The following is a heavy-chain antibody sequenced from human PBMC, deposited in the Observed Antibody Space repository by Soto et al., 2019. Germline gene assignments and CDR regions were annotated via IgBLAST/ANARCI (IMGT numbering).Heavy chain of an antibody. CDR2: IYSSGNT. CDR1: GGTISGYY. J-gene: IGHJ5*02. Sequence: AXETLSLTCSVAGGTISGYYWTWIRQPAGKGLEWIGRIYSSGNTKYNPSLQSRVTMSLDTSNNQFSLRLTSVTAADTAVYYCARGQRFSDWFDHWGQGTLVTVSS. D-gene: IGHD3-3*01. CDR3: ARGQRFSDWFDH. V-gene: IGHV4-4*07.